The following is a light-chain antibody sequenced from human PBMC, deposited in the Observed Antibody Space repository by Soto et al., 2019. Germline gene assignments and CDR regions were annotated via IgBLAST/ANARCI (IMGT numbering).Light chain of an antibody. V-gene: IGKV3-15*01. CDR1: QSVSNN. CDR2: GAT. J-gene: IGKJ4*01. Sequence: EIVMTQSPATLSVSPGERVTLSCRASQSVSNNLAWYQQKPGQAPRLLIYGATATATGIPARFSGSGSGTEFTLTISSRQSEDFAVYYCQQHNDWPLTFGGGTKVEIK. CDR3: QQHNDWPLT.